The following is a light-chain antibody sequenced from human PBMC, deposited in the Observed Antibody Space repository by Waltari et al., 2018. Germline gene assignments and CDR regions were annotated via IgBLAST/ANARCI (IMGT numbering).Light chain of an antibody. CDR1: RGDGWAYDP. J-gene: IGLJ2*01. V-gene: IGLV2-8*01. CDR3: SSYEGRNNLI. Sequence: QSALTQPPSASGFPGTAIPIPCPWSRGDGWAYDPVPWYQQHPGKAPKLLFFEVTKRPSGVPDRFSGSKSGNTASLTVSGLQAEDEADYYCSSYEGRNNLIFGGGTKLTVL. CDR2: EVT.